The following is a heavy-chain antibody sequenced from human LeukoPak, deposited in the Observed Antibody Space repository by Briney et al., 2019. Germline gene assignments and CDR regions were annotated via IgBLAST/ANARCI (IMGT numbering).Heavy chain of an antibody. Sequence: SETLSLTCTVSGGSISSSSYSWGWIRQPPGKGLEWIGSVYYSGSTYYNPSLKSRVTMSVDTSKNQFSLKLSPVTAADTAVYYCVGNYDSIFGTFDPWGQGTLVTVSS. V-gene: IGHV4-39*07. CDR3: VGNYDSIFGTFDP. CDR2: VYYSGST. CDR1: GGSISSSSYS. D-gene: IGHD3-22*01. J-gene: IGHJ5*02.